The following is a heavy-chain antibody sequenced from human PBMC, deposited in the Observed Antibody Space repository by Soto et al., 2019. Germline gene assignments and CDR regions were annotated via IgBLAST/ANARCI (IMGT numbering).Heavy chain of an antibody. CDR2: IYYNGNT. D-gene: IGHD7-27*01. V-gene: IGHV4-59*11. CDR1: GGSISNHY. Sequence: QVQMQESGPGLVKPSETLSLTCTVSGGSISNHYWSCIRQPPGKGLEWIGYIYYNGNTNYNPSLKSRVTMSVATSRNQISLKLSSVTAADTAVYYCTRANWYSEYWGPGTLVTVSS. CDR3: TRANWYSEY. J-gene: IGHJ4*02.